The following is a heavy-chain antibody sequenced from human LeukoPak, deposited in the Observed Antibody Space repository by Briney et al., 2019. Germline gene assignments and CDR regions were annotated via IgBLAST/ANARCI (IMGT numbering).Heavy chain of an antibody. Sequence: KPGGSLRLSCAASGFTFSTFAMIWVRQPPGKGLEWVSSIFPSGGEIHYADSVRGRFTISRDNSKSTLSLQMNSLRAEDTAIYYCATYRHVLLPFESWGQGTLVTVSS. CDR3: ATYRHVLLPFES. V-gene: IGHV3-23*01. D-gene: IGHD2-8*02. CDR2: IFPSGGEI. J-gene: IGHJ4*02. CDR1: GFTFSTFA.